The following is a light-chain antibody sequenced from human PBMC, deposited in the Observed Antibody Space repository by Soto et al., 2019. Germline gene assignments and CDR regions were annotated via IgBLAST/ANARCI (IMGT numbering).Light chain of an antibody. CDR3: QNYNSAPL. V-gene: IGKV1-27*01. J-gene: IGKJ4*01. Sequence: DIQMTQSPSSLSASVGDRVTITCRASQGISNYLAWYQQKPGKVPKVLIYGVSTLQSGVPSRFSGSGSGTDFTLTISSLQPEDVATYYCQNYNSAPLFGGGTKVDIK. CDR2: GVS. CDR1: QGISNY.